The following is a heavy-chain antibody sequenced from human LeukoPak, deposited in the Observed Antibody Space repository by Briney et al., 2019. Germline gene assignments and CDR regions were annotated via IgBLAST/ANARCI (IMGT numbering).Heavy chain of an antibody. Sequence: SVKVSCKASGGTFSSYAISWVRQAPGQGLEWMGGIIPIFGTANYAQKFQGRVTITADESTSTAYMELSSLRSEDTAVYYCARSLRRTTIFGVGYRWFDPWGQGTLSPSPQ. CDR2: IIPIFGTA. J-gene: IGHJ5*02. D-gene: IGHD3-3*01. CDR1: GGTFSSYA. CDR3: ARSLRRTTIFGVGYRWFDP. V-gene: IGHV1-69*13.